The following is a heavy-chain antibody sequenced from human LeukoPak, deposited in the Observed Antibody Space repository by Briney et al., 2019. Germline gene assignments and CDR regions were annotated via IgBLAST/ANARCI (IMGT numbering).Heavy chain of an antibody. CDR1: GFTLSSYA. CDR3: ARDGVATTLGNWYFDL. J-gene: IGHJ2*01. V-gene: IGHV3-30-3*01. CDR2: ISCDGINE. D-gene: IGHD5-24*01. Sequence: PGRSLRLSCVASGFTLSSYAMHWVRQAPGKGLEWVAVISCDGINEYYADPVKGRFTISRDNSKNTLYLQMNSLRVEDMAVYYCARDGVATTLGNWYFDLWGRGTLVTVSS.